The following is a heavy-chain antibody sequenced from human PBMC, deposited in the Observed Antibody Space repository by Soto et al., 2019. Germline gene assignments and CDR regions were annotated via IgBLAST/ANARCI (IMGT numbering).Heavy chain of an antibody. D-gene: IGHD3-10*01. V-gene: IGHV1-69*02. J-gene: IGHJ5*02. Sequence: QVQLVQSGAEVKKPGSSVKVSCKASGGTFSSYTISWVRQAPGQGLEWMGRIIPILGIANYAQKFQGRVTITADKSTXXAXMXXRSLRSEDTAVYYCAREGNTYYSGWGREEGNGFDPWGQGTLVTVSS. CDR1: GGTFSSYT. CDR3: AREGNTYYSGWGREEGNGFDP. CDR2: IIPILGIA.